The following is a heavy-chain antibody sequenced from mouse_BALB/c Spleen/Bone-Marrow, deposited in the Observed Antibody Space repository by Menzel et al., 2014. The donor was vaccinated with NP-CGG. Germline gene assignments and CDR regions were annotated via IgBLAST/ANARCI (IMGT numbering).Heavy chain of an antibody. CDR1: GYTFTGYW. Sequence: QVHVKQSGAELAKPGASVKMSCKASGYTFTGYWMHWVKQRPGRGLEWIGYIYPSTGYTEYNQKFKDKVTLTADKSSSTAYMQLSSLTSEDSAVYYCARDDYAYWGQGTLVTVSA. D-gene: IGHD2-4*01. V-gene: IGHV1-7*01. J-gene: IGHJ3*01. CDR2: IYPSTGYT. CDR3: ARDDYAY.